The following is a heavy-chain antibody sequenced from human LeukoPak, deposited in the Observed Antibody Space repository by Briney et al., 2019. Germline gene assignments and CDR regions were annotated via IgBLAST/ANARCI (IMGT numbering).Heavy chain of an antibody. D-gene: IGHD1-26*01. CDR2: IFYSGST. CDR1: GDSISSSNYY. Sequence: SETLSLTCNVSGDSISSSNYYWGWIRHTPGKGLEWIGSIFYSGSTYYTPSLKSRVTMSLDTSKNQFSLRLTSVTAADTAVYYCARQVAIVEPTDPNWFDSWGQGTLVTDSS. J-gene: IGHJ5*01. V-gene: IGHV4-39*07. CDR3: ARQVAIVEPTDPNWFDS.